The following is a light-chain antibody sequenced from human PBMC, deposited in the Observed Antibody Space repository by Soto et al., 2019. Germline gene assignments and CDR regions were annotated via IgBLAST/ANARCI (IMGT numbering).Light chain of an antibody. Sequence: QSVLTQPASVSGSPGQSITISCTGTSSDVGSYNYVSWYQQHPGKAPRLMIYASSNRPSGVSHRFSGSRSGNTASLTISGLQAEDEADYFCSSYAGSNAHVVFGGGTKLTVL. J-gene: IGLJ2*01. V-gene: IGLV2-14*01. CDR3: SSYAGSNAHVV. CDR2: ASS. CDR1: SSDVGSYNY.